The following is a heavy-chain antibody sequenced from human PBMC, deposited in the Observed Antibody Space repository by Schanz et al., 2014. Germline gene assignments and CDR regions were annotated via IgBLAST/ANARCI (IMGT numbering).Heavy chain of an antibody. CDR1: GGSMDTHY. Sequence: QVPLQESGPGLVKPSETLSLMCTVSGGSMDTHYWGWIRQPPGKGLEWIAFIYSSGIANYNPSLESRVTISVDTSKTQFSLRLTSVTAADTATYYCARRVVPATMGLYFDLWGQGTLVTVSS. CDR2: IYSSGIA. J-gene: IGHJ4*02. V-gene: IGHV4-4*08. D-gene: IGHD2-21*01. CDR3: ARRVVPATMGLYFDL.